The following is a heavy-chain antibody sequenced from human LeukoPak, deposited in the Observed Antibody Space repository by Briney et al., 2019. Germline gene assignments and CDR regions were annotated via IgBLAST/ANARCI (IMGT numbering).Heavy chain of an antibody. J-gene: IGHJ6*03. CDR3: AKDDEMATIGKYYYYYMDV. CDR2: IRYDGSNK. CDR1: GFTFSNYG. V-gene: IGHV3-30*02. Sequence: GGSLRLSCAASGFTFSNYGMHWVRQAPGKGLEWVAFIRYDGSNKYYADSVKGRFTISRDNSKNTLYLQMNSLRAEDTAVYYCAKDDEMATIGKYYYYYMDVWGKGTTVTVSS. D-gene: IGHD5-24*01.